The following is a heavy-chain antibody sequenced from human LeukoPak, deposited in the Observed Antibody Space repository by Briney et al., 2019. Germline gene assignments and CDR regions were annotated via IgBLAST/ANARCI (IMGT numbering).Heavy chain of an antibody. J-gene: IGHJ4*02. CDR1: GFTFSTYW. D-gene: IGHD1-26*01. CDR2: LNQDGSEK. Sequence: GGSLRLSCAASGFTFSTYWMSWVRQAPGKGLEWVANLNQDGSEKYYVDSVKGRFTISRDNAKTSLYLQMDSLRAEDTANYYCARDKIVGATYFDYWGQGTLVTVPS. V-gene: IGHV3-7*01. CDR3: ARDKIVGATYFDY.